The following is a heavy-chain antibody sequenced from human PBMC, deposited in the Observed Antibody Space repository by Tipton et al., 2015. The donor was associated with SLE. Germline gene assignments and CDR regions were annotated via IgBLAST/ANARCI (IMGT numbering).Heavy chain of an antibody. CDR3: AKAGLNYCGDY. D-gene: IGHD3-10*01. V-gene: IGHV3-7*03. J-gene: IGHJ4*02. CDR1: EFTFRSYG. CDR2: IHRDGSET. Sequence: SLRLSCAASEFTFRSYGMHWVRQAPGRGLEWVANIHRDGSETYYVDSVEGRFTISRDNSKNTLYLQMNSLRAEDTALYYCAKAGLNYCGDYWGQGTLVAVSS.